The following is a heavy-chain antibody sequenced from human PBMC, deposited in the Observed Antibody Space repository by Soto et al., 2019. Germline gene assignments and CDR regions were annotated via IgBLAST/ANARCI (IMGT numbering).Heavy chain of an antibody. CDR1: GFTFSNYP. V-gene: IGHV3-23*01. D-gene: IGHD3-10*01. CDR3: AKNTLFGSGTKDY. CDR2: ISDSGGST. Sequence: EVQLLESGGGLVQGGESLRLSCPASGFTFSNYPMSWVRQVPGKGLEWVSSISDSGGSTYYADSVRGRFTISRDNSKDTLYLQMNILRAEDTAVYYCAKNTLFGSGTKDYWGQGTLVTVSS. J-gene: IGHJ4*02.